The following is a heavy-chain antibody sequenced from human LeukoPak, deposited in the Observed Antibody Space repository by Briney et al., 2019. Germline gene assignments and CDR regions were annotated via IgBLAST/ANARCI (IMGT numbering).Heavy chain of an antibody. CDR1: GYTFTSYY. CDR2: INPSGGST. J-gene: IGHJ6*02. V-gene: IGHV1-46*01. D-gene: IGHD6-19*01. Sequence: SVKLSRNLSGYTFTSYYMHWVRDAPAQGREGMGIINPSGGSTSYAQKFQGGVIMTRDTSTSTVHMELSSLRSEDTALYCCASYSSGWLDYYYGMDVWGQGTTVTVSS. CDR3: ASYSSGWLDYYYGMDV.